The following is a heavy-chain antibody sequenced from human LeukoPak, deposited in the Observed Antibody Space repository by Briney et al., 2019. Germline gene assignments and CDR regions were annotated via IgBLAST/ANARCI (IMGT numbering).Heavy chain of an antibody. CDR2: FDPEDGET. V-gene: IGHV1-24*01. CDR1: GYTLTELS. D-gene: IGHD4-23*01. CDR3: ATLYTVVNGENWFDP. Sequence: GASVKVSCKVSGYTLTELSMHWVRQAPGKGLEWMGGFDPEDGETIYAQKFQGRVTMTEDTSTDTAYMELSSLRSEDTAVYYCATLYTVVNGENWFDPWGQGTLVTVSS. J-gene: IGHJ5*02.